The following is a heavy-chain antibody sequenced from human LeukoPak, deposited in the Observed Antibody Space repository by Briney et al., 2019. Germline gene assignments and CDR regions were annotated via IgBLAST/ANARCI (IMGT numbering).Heavy chain of an antibody. D-gene: IGHD3-10*01. CDR3: ARGGRFYGSGTTHFDY. V-gene: IGHV4-30-2*01. J-gene: IGHJ4*02. CDR1: GGSISSGTYS. Sequence: PSETLSLTCAVSGGSISSGTYSWSWIRQPPGKGLEWIGYIFHNGNTHYNPSLESRVTVSIDKSKNQFSLRLSSVTAADTAVYFCARGGRFYGSGTTHFDYWGQGTLVTVSS. CDR2: IFHNGNT.